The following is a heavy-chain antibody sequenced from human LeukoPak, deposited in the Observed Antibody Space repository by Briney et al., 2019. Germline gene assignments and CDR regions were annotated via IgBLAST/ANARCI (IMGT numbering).Heavy chain of an antibody. CDR1: GFTFSSYS. Sequence: GGSLRLSCAASGFTFSSYSMNWVRQAPGKGLEWVSYISGSSTYTNYADSVKGRFTISRDNAKNSLYLQMNSLRAEDTAVYYCARDGDRCSSTTCYGPGDSWGQGTLVTVSS. V-gene: IGHV3-21*05. D-gene: IGHD2-2*01. CDR2: ISGSSTYT. CDR3: ARDGDRCSSTTCYGPGDS. J-gene: IGHJ4*02.